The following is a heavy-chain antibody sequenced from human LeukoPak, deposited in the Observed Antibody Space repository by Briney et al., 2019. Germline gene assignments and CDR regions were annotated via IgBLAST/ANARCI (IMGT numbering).Heavy chain of an antibody. D-gene: IGHD2-2*01. V-gene: IGHV1-2*02. CDR2: INPNSGGT. J-gene: IGHJ5*02. CDR3: ARDQGYCSSTSCSPYNWFDP. CDR1: GYTFTGYY. Sequence: ASVKVSCKASGYTFTGYYMHWVRQAPGQGLEWMGWINPNSGGTNYAQKFQGRVTMTRDTSISTAYMELSRLRSDDTAVYYCARDQGYCSSTSCSPYNWFDPWGQGTLVTVSS.